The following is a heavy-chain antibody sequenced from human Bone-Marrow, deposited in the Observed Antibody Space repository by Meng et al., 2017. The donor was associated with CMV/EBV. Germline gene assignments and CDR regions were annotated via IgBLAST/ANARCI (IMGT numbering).Heavy chain of an antibody. J-gene: IGHJ6*02. V-gene: IGHV3-48*03. CDR1: GFTFSSYE. CDR3: AREPGPGGYQGDFRGGMDV. D-gene: IGHD3-10*01. CDR2: ISSSGSTI. Sequence: GESLKISCAASGFTFSSYEMNWVRQAPGKGLEWVSYISSSGSTIYYADSVTGRFTISRDNAKNSLYLQMNSLRAEDTAVYYCAREPGPGGYQGDFRGGMDVWGQGTTVTVSS.